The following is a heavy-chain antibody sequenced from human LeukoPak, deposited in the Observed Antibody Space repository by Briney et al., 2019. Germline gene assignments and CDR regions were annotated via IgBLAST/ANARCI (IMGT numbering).Heavy chain of an antibody. CDR3: AKRYGDSTGWFFDF. D-gene: IGHD6-13*01. V-gene: IGHV3-23*01. CDR1: GYSFYSYA. J-gene: IGHJ4*02. CDR2: INGGGDIT. Sequence: GGSLRLSCAGSGYSFYSYAMTWVRQAPGKGPEWVSSINGGGDITYYAESVKGRFTVSRDNSKTTLFLQMNSLRAEDTAVFYCAKRYGDSTGWFFDFWGQGGLVTVSS.